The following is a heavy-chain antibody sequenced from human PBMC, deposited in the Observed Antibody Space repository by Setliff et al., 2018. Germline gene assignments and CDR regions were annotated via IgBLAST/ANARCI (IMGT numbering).Heavy chain of an antibody. CDR1: GFHFSDHA. V-gene: IGHV3-30*18. D-gene: IGHD2-15*01. J-gene: IGHJ6*03. CDR3: AKDVGRGSGYYYYTDV. CDR2: ISYGRGKE. Sequence: PGGSLRLSCAASGFHFSDHAMHWVRQAPGKGLEWVAVISYGRGKEYYGDSVKGRFTISRDNFKNTLYLQKSSLRVEDTAVYYCAKDVGRGSGYYYYTDVWGKGTTVTVSS.